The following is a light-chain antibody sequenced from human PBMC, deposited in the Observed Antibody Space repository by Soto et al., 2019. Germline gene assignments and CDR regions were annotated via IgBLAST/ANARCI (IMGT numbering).Light chain of an antibody. V-gene: IGKV3-20*01. J-gene: IGKJ5*01. CDR1: QSVSSIY. CDR2: GAS. Sequence: IVLTQSPGTLAFSPGERATLSCRASQSVSSIYLAWYQQKPGQAPRLLIYGASSRATGIPDRFSGSGSGTDFTLTINGMEPEDFAVYYCQQYGSSITFGQGTRLEIK. CDR3: QQYGSSIT.